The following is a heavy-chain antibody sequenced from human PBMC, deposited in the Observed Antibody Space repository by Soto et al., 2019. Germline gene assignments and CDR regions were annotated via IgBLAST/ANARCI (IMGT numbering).Heavy chain of an antibody. CDR2: INTDNFST. Sequence: ASVKVSCKASGYTFIRYAIHWVRQAPGQSLEWMGWINTDNFSTKYSQKFQGRVTITSDTSASTVNMELSSLTSEDTAVYYCVREYGSGFHWGQGTRVTVSS. CDR3: VREYGSGFH. J-gene: IGHJ4*02. V-gene: IGHV1-3*04. CDR1: GYTFIRYA. D-gene: IGHD2-15*01.